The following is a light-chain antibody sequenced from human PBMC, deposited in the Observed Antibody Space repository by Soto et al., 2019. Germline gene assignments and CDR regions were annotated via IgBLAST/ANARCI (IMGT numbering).Light chain of an antibody. CDR2: DVT. Sequence: QSALTQTRSVSGSPGQAVTISCTGTSXDVGGYDYVSWYQQHPGKAPRLLIYDVTKRPSGVPGRFSGSKSGNTASLTISGLQAEDEADYYCCSYAGSYTYVFGSGTKVIVL. CDR1: SXDVGGYDY. J-gene: IGLJ1*01. CDR3: CSYAGSYTYV. V-gene: IGLV2-11*01.